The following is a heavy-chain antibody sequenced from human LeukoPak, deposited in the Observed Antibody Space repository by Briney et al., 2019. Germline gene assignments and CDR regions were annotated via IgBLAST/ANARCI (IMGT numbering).Heavy chain of an antibody. Sequence: GGFLRLSCAASGFSFSDYWMIWVRQVPGKGPEWVANIKQDGSETYYLDSVKGRFTISRDNARNLLFLQMNSLRAEDTAVYYCSNGIYGTSYWGQGTLVTVSS. CDR1: GFSFSDYW. J-gene: IGHJ4*02. D-gene: IGHD3-10*01. CDR2: IKQDGSET. CDR3: SNGIYGTSY. V-gene: IGHV3-7*01.